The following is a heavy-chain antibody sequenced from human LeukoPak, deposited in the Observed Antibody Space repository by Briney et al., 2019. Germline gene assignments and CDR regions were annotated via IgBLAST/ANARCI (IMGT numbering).Heavy chain of an antibody. Sequence: SQTLSLTCTVSGGSISSGSYYWSWIQQPAGKGLEWIGRIYTSGSTNYNPSLKSRVTISVDTSKNQFSLKLSSVTAADTAVYYCARDRRICSSTSFPTYYYYYYMDVWGKGTTVTVSS. J-gene: IGHJ6*03. CDR3: ARDRRICSSTSFPTYYYYYYMDV. CDR2: IYTSGST. CDR1: GGSISSGSYY. V-gene: IGHV4-61*02. D-gene: IGHD2-2*01.